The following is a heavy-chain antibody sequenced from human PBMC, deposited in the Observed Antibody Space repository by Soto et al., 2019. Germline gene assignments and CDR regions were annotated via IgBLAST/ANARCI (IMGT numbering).Heavy chain of an antibody. D-gene: IGHD1-26*01. CDR3: AKIYGSTPGGYYGMDV. CDR2: TSYDGSNK. J-gene: IGHJ6*02. V-gene: IGHV3-30*18. Sequence: ESGGGVVQPGRSLRLSCAASGFTFSSYGMHWVRQAPGKGLEWVAVTSYDGSNKYYADSVKGRFTISRDNSKNTLYLQMNSLRGEDTAVYYCAKIYGSTPGGYYGMDVWGQGTTVTVSS. CDR1: GFTFSSYG.